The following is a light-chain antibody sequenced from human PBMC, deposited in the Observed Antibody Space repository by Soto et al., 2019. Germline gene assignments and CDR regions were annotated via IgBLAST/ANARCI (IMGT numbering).Light chain of an antibody. V-gene: IGLV2-23*02. J-gene: IGLJ2*01. CDR3: CSYAGSIVV. CDR2: EVS. CDR1: SSDVGSYNL. Sequence: QSALTQPASVSGSPGQSITISCTGTSSDVGSYNLVSWYQQHPGKAPKLMIYEVSKRPSGVSNRFSGSKSGNTASLTISGLQAEDEADYYCCSYAGSIVVFGGVTQLTVL.